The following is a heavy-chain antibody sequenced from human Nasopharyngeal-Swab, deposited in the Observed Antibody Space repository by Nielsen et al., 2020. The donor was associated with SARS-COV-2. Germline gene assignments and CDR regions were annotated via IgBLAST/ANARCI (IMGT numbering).Heavy chain of an antibody. Sequence: SVKVSCKASGGTFSSYAISWVRQAPGQGLEWMGGIIPIFGTANYAQKFRGRVTITADESTSTAYMELSSLRSEDTAVYYCARDRYDILTGYYPPPYYGMDVWGQGTTVTVSS. CDR3: ARDRYDILTGYYPPPYYGMDV. V-gene: IGHV1-69*13. D-gene: IGHD3-9*01. CDR2: IIPIFGTA. CDR1: GGTFSSYA. J-gene: IGHJ6*02.